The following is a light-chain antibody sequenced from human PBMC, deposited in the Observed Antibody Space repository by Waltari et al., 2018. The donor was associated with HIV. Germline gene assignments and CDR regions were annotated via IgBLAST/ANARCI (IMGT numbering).Light chain of an antibody. J-gene: IGKJ1*01. CDR1: QGVSSSY. CDR3: QQYGSSPRT. CDR2: GAS. V-gene: IGKV3-20*01. Sequence: EIVLTQSPGTLSLSPGERATLSCRASQGVSSSYLAWYQQKPGQAPRLLIYGASSRATGIPDRFSGRGSGTDFTLTISRLEPEDFAVYYCQQYGSSPRTFGQGTKVEIK.